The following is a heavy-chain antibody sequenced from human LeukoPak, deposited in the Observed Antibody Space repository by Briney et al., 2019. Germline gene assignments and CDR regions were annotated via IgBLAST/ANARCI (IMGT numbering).Heavy chain of an antibody. CDR3: AREVVPSHYYYMDV. D-gene: IGHD2-2*01. J-gene: IGHJ6*03. CDR2: INPNSGGT. V-gene: IGHV1-2*02. CDR1: GYTFTGYY. Sequence: PRASVKVSCKASGYTFTGYYIHWVRQSPGQGLEWMGWINPNSGGTNYAQKFQGRVTMTRDTSISTAYMELSGLRSDDTAVYYCAREVVPSHYYYMDVWGKGTTVTISS.